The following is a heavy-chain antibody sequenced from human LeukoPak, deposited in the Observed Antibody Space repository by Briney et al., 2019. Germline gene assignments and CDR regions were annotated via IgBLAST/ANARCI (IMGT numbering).Heavy chain of an antibody. V-gene: IGHV4-34*01. CDR2: INHSGST. J-gene: IGHJ6*02. D-gene: IGHD2-15*01. CDR3: ARGFGYCSGGTCYMKPRYYYYGMDV. CDR1: GGSFSGYY. Sequence: SETLSLTCAVYGGSFSGYYWSWIRQPAGKGLEWIGGINHSGSTNYNPSLKSRVTISVDTSNNQFSLKLSSVTAADTAVYYRARGFGYCSGGTCYMKPRYYYYGMDVWGQRTTVTVSS.